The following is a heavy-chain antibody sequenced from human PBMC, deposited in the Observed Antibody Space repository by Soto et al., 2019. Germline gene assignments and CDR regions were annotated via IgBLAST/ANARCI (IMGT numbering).Heavy chain of an antibody. Sequence: SETLSLTCTVSGGSISSGGYYWSWIRQHPGKGLEWIGYIYYSGSTYYNPSLKSRVTISVDTSKNQFSLKLSSVTAADTAVYYCARIGVVPAAYYYYYMDVWGKGTTVTVSS. CDR1: GGSISSGGYY. CDR3: ARIGVVPAAYYYYYMDV. V-gene: IGHV4-31*03. J-gene: IGHJ6*03. CDR2: IYYSGST. D-gene: IGHD2-2*01.